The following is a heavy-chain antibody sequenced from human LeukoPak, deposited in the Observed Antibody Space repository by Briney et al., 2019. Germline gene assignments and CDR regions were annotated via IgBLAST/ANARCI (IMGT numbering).Heavy chain of an antibody. Sequence: SETLSLTCTVSGGSISSYYWSWIRQPPGKGLEWIGYIYYSGSTDYNPSLKSRVTISVDTSKNQFSLKLSSVTAADTAVYYCARRRWELRNFDYWGRGTLVTVSS. J-gene: IGHJ4*02. CDR2: IYYSGST. D-gene: IGHD4-23*01. CDR1: GGSISSYY. V-gene: IGHV4-59*08. CDR3: ARRRWELRNFDY.